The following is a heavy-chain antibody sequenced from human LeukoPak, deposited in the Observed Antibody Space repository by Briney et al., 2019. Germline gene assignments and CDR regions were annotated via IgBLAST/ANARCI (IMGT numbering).Heavy chain of an antibody. CDR1: GGSISSYY. J-gene: IGHJ6*03. CDR3: ARRGIAVAGILNYYYYYYMDV. D-gene: IGHD6-19*01. CDR2: INHSGST. V-gene: IGHV4-34*01. Sequence: SETLSLTCTVSGGSISSYYWSWIRQPPGKGLEWIGEINHSGSTNYNPSLKSRVTISVDTSKNQFSLKLSSVTAADTAVYYCARRGIAVAGILNYYYYYYMDVWGKGTTVTVSS.